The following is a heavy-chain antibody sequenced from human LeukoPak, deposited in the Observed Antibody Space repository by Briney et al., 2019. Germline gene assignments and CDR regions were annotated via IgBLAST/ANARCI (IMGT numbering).Heavy chain of an antibody. CDR3: AAASDYGDYGYFDL. CDR1: GFTFTSSA. Sequence: GTSVKVSCKASGFTFTSSAVQWVRQARGQRLEWIGWIVVGSGNTNYAQKFQERVTITRDMSTSTAYMELSSLRSEDTAMYYCAAASDYGDYGYFDLWGRGTLVTVSS. V-gene: IGHV1-58*01. D-gene: IGHD4-17*01. CDR2: IVVGSGNT. J-gene: IGHJ2*01.